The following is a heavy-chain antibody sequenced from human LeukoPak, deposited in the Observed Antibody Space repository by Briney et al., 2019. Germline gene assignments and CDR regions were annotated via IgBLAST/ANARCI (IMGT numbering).Heavy chain of an antibody. Sequence: ASVKVSCKVSGYTLTELSMHWVRQAPGKGLEWMGGFDPEDGETIYAQKFQGRVTMTEDTSTDTAYMELSSLRSEDTAVYYCATPTIVRGGLDGFDIWGQGTMVTVSS. CDR3: ATPTIVRGGLDGFDI. CDR2: FDPEDGET. V-gene: IGHV1-24*01. D-gene: IGHD3-10*01. CDR1: GYTLTELS. J-gene: IGHJ3*02.